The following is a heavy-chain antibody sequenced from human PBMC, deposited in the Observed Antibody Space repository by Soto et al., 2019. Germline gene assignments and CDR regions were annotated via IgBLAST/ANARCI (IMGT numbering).Heavy chain of an antibody. CDR1: GGSFSGYY. CDR2: INHSGST. J-gene: IGHJ4*02. Sequence: SETLSLTCAVYGGSFSGYYWSWIRQPPGKGLEWIGEINHSGSTNYNPSLKSRVTISLDTSRNQFSLKLNSVTAADTVVYFCARLEGLATISYYFDFWGPGALVTV. V-gene: IGHV4-34*01. D-gene: IGHD3-9*01. CDR3: ARLEGLATISYYFDF.